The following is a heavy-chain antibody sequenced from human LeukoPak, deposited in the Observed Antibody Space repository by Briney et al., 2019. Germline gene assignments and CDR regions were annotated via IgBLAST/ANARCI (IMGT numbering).Heavy chain of an antibody. J-gene: IGHJ6*02. CDR3: ARPRVSSGPGDYYYYGMDV. CDR1: GGTFSSYA. CDR2: IIPIFGTA. D-gene: IGHD6-19*01. Sequence: ASVTVSCTASGGTFSSYAISWVRQAPGQGLEWMGGIIPIFGTANYAQKFQGRVTITADESTSTAYMELSSLRSEDTAVYYCARPRVSSGPGDYYYYGMDVWGQGTTVTVSS. V-gene: IGHV1-69*13.